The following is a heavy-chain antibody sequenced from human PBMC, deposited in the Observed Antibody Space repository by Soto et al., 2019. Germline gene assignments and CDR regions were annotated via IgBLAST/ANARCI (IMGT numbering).Heavy chain of an antibody. D-gene: IGHD1-1*01. CDR2: INPSGGST. V-gene: IGHV1-46*01. CDR1: GYIFTTYY. Sequence: QVQLVQSGAEMKKPGASVKVSCKASGYIFTTYYMHWVRQAPGQGLEWMGIINPSGGSTTYAQKFQGRVTMTRDTSTSTVYMDLSSLRSEDTAMYYCARDYGHTTVGRPSDSWGQGTLVTVSS. CDR3: ARDYGHTTVGRPSDS. J-gene: IGHJ4*02.